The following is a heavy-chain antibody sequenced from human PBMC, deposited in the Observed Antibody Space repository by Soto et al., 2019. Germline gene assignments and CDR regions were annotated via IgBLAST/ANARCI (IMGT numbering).Heavy chain of an antibody. CDR3: AHTPHDNNLCGP. V-gene: IGHV2-5*02. D-gene: IGHD1-1*01. Sequence: QITLKESGPTLVKPTQTFTLTCTFSGCSLSTSGVGVGWIRQPPGNALEWLALIYWDADKRYSPSLKSRLTSTQSTSTYQMVKTMPNMDPVETATYYCAHTPHDNNLCGPWGQGTLVTVSS. CDR2: IYWDADK. J-gene: IGHJ5*02. CDR1: GCSLSTSGVG.